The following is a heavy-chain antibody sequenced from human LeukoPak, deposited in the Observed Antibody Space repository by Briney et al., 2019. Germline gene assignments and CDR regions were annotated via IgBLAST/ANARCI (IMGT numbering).Heavy chain of an antibody. J-gene: IGHJ6*03. CDR1: GASISGGGYF. V-gene: IGHV4-39*07. Sequence: SETLSLTCTVSGASISGGGYFWGWIRQPPGKGLEWIGSVYSSGTTYYNPSLRSRVSISVDTSKRQFSLKLTSLTAADTAVYYCVRAVVPAATPESYMDVWGKGTTVTVSS. CDR3: VRAVVPAATPESYMDV. D-gene: IGHD2-2*01. CDR2: VYSSGTT.